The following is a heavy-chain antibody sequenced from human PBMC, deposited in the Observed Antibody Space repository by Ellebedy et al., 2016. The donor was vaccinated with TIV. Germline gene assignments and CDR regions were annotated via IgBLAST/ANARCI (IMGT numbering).Heavy chain of an antibody. D-gene: IGHD3-10*01. Sequence: PGGSLRLSCAASGFTFSNYAMHWVRQAPGRGLEYVSAISHDGVNTYYADSVKGRFTISRDNAKNTLYLQMGSLRAEDVAVYYCARGGWFGEEYYFGYWGQGTLVTVS. V-gene: IGHV3-64*02. CDR2: ISHDGVNT. CDR1: GFTFSNYA. CDR3: ARGGWFGEEYYFGY. J-gene: IGHJ4*02.